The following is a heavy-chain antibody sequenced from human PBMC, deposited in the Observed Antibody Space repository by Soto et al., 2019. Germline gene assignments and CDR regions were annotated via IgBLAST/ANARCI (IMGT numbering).Heavy chain of an antibody. CDR1: GFTFSSYS. Sequence: GGSLRLSCAASGFTFSSYSMNWVRQAPGKGLEWVSYISSSSSTIYYADSVKGRFTISRDNAKNSLYLQMNSLRDEDTAVYYCASTDDSSGYYYDYWGQGTLVTVSS. CDR2: ISSSSSTI. V-gene: IGHV3-48*02. CDR3: ASTDDSSGYYYDY. J-gene: IGHJ4*02. D-gene: IGHD3-22*01.